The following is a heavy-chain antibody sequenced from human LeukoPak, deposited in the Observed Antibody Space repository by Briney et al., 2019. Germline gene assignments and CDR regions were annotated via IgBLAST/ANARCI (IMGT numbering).Heavy chain of an antibody. CDR1: GYSISSGYF. CDR3: ARVEGYAGGFDY. CDR2: IYQRATV. J-gene: IGHJ4*02. V-gene: IGHV4-38-2*02. D-gene: IGHD5-12*01. Sequence: SETLSLTCNVSGYSISSGYFWGWVRQAPGKWLEWIGSIYQRATVHYNPSLKSRVTISLDTSKNHFSLKLSSVTAADTAVYYCARVEGYAGGFDYWGQGTLVTVSS.